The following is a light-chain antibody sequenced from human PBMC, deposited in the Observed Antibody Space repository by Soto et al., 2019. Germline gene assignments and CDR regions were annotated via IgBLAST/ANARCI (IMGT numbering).Light chain of an antibody. CDR1: QTISSN. CDR2: GAS. CDR3: KQYNNWPPFT. Sequence: DIVMTQSPATLSVSPGERATLSCRASQTISSNLAWYQQKPGQTPRLLIYGASTRAAGIPARFSGSGSGTDFTLTITSVQSEDFAVYYCKQYNNWPPFTFGPGTKVDIK. V-gene: IGKV3-15*01. J-gene: IGKJ3*01.